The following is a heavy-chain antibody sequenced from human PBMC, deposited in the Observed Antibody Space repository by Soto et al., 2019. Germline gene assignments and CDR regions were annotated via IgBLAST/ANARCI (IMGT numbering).Heavy chain of an antibody. CDR2: IYYSGST. CDR1: GGSISSYY. V-gene: IGHV4-59*08. CDR3: ARQYRPPGPNWFDP. Sequence: SETLSLTCTVSGGSISSYYWSWIRQPPGKGLEWIGYIYYSGSTNYNPSLKSRVTISVDTSKNQFSLKLSSVTAADTAVYYCARQYRPPGPNWFDPWGQGTLVTVSS. D-gene: IGHD5-12*01. J-gene: IGHJ5*02.